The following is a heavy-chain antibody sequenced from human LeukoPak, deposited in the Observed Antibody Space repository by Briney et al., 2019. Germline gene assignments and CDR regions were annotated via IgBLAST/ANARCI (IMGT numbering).Heavy chain of an antibody. V-gene: IGHV1-69*13. J-gene: IGHJ4*02. D-gene: IGHD5-24*01. CDR1: VGTFSSYA. CDR2: IIPIFGAS. CDR3: ARPAKPMTTIFIYFDY. Sequence: SVKVSCKASVGTFSSYAISWVRQAPGQGLEWMGGIIPIFGASNYAQKFQGRVTITADESTSTAYMELTSLRSEDTAVYYCARPAKPMTTIFIYFDYWGQGTLVTVSS.